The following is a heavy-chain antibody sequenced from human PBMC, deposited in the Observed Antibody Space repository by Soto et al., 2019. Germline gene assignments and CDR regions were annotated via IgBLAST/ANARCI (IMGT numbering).Heavy chain of an antibody. J-gene: IGHJ3*02. V-gene: IGHV3-30-3*01. CDR3: ARGEMVSAFDI. D-gene: IGHD2-8*01. CDR1: GCTFSSYA. CDR2: IAYDGSNK. Sequence: TGGSLRLCCAVCGCTFSSYAMHWVRQAPGKGLEWVAVIAYDGSNKYYADSVQGRFTTSRDNSKNTLYLQMNSLRTEDTAVYYCARGEMVSAFDIWGQGTMVTVSS.